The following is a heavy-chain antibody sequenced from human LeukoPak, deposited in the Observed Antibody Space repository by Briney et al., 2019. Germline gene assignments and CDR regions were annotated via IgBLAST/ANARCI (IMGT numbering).Heavy chain of an antibody. CDR1: GIRFTTHW. D-gene: IGHD3-3*01. V-gene: IGHV3-7*01. CDR2: IRQDGGEK. Sequence: GGSLRLSCAASGIRFTTHWMNWVRQAPGKGLEWVASIRQDGGEKKYVDSVKGRFAISRDLAQNSLFLQMNSLRAEDTAVYYCASAYASYDFWSGYENFDFWGQGTLVTVSS. J-gene: IGHJ4*02. CDR3: ASAYASYDFWSGYENFDF.